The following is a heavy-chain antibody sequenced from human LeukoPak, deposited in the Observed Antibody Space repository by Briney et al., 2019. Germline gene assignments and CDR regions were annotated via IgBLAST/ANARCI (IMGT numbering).Heavy chain of an antibody. CDR2: INPNSGGT. V-gene: IGHV1-2*02. J-gene: IGHJ3*02. CDR1: GYTFTGYY. Sequence: ASVKVSCKASGYTFTGYYMHWVRQAPGQGLEWMGWINPNSGGTNYAQKFQGRVTMTRDTSISTAYMELSRLTSDDTAVYYCARDRLDIAVIAPAANDAFDIWGQGTTVTVSS. D-gene: IGHD6-13*01. CDR3: ARDRLDIAVIAPAANDAFDI.